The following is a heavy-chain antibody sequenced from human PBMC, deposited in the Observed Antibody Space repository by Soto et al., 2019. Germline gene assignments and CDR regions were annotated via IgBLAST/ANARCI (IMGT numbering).Heavy chain of an antibody. Sequence: EVQLVESGGDMVQPGGSLRLSCAAFGFTVSDNYMSWVSQAPGKRLGWVSVIYSRGSTYYPDSVKGRFTISSDNSNNILDLQMNSLSVEDTTVYYCASSPTRTNYPDTFDPWGQGTMVTDSS. J-gene: IGHJ5*02. D-gene: IGHD4-4*01. CDR1: GFTVSDNY. CDR3: ASSPTRTNYPDTFDP. V-gene: IGHV3-66*01. CDR2: IYSRGST.